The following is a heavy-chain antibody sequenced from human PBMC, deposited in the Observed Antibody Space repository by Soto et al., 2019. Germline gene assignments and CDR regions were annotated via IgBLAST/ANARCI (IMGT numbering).Heavy chain of an antibody. V-gene: IGHV4-30-4*01. J-gene: IGHJ6*02. CDR3: AGSSLYGMDV. Sequence: SETLSLTCSVSGGSISSGYYYWSWIRQPHGXGLEGFGXFXXXXXTXXXPSLKSRLIISIDTSKNQFYLKVGSVTAADTAVYYCAGSSLYGMDVWGQGTTVTVSS. D-gene: IGHD3-10*01. CDR1: GGSISSGYYY. CDR2: FXXXXXT.